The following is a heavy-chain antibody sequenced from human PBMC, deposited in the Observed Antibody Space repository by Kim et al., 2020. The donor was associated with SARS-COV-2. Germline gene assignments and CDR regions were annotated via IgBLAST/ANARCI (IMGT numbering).Heavy chain of an antibody. J-gene: IGHJ4*02. CDR1: GFTFSSYA. CDR2: ISYDGSNK. V-gene: IGHV3-30*04. CDR3: ARDLGHLLRYFDWSTKRNHDD. Sequence: GGSLRLSCAASGFTFSSYAMHWVRQAPGKGLEWVAVISYDGSNKYYADSVKGRFTISRDNSKNTLYLQMNSLRAEDTAVYYCARDLGHLLRYFDWSTKRNHDDWGQGTLVTVSS. D-gene: IGHD3-9*01.